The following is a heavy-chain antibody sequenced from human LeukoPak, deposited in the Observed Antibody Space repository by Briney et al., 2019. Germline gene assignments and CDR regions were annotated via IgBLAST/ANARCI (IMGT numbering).Heavy chain of an antibody. CDR3: ARVNIAVAGLFYGMDV. J-gene: IGHJ6*02. CDR2: ISYDGSNK. Sequence: GGSLRLSCAASGFTFSTYAMHWVRQAPGKGLEWVAVISYDGSNKYYADSVKGRFTISRDNSKNTLYLQMNSLRAEDTAVYYCARVNIAVAGLFYGMDVWGQGTTVTVSS. CDR1: GFTFSTYA. V-gene: IGHV3-30-3*01. D-gene: IGHD6-19*01.